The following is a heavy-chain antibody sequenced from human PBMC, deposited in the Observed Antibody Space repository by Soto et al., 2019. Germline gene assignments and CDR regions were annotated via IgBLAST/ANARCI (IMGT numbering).Heavy chain of an antibody. Sequence: PGESLKISCKGSGYDFADFWIAWVRQMPGKGLEWMGIIYPFDSDTRYSPSFEGQVTISADKSINTAYLQWSRLKASDTAIYYCEKSQAADWLDPWGQGTLVTVSS. CDR3: EKSQAADWLDP. CDR1: GYDFADFW. J-gene: IGHJ5*02. CDR2: IYPFDSDT. V-gene: IGHV5-51*01. D-gene: IGHD6-25*01.